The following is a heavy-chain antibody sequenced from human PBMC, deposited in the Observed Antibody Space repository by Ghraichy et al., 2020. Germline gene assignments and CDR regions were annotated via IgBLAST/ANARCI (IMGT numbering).Heavy chain of an antibody. CDR3: ARLHCSSTSCHLRIVGAEYFQH. D-gene: IGHD2-2*01. CDR2: INPNSGGT. V-gene: IGHV1-2*02. J-gene: IGHJ1*01. CDR1: GYTFTGYY. Sequence: ASVKVSCKASGYTFTGYYMHWVRQAPGQGLEWMGWINPNSGGTNYAQKFQGRVTMTRDTSISTAYMELSRLRSDDTAVYYCARLHCSSTSCHLRIVGAEYFQHWGQGTLVTVSS.